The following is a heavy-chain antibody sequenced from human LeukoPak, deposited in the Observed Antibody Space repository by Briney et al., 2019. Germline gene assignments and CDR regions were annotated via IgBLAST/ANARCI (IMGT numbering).Heavy chain of an antibody. CDR3: ARGPPYSSGWYGNNWFDP. CDR1: GYTFTSYG. J-gene: IGHJ5*02. V-gene: IGHV1-18*01. D-gene: IGHD6-19*01. CDR2: ISAYNGNT. Sequence: GASVKVSCKASGYTFTSYGISWVRQAPGQGLEWMGWISAYNGNTHYAQKLQGRVTMTTDTSTSTAYMELRSLRSDDTAVYYCARGPPYSSGWYGNNWFDPWGQGTLVTVSS.